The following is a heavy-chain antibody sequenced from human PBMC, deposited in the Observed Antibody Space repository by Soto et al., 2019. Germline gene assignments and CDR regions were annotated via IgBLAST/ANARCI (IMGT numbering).Heavy chain of an antibody. CDR3: AKTLEVTMIVVVLLESAFDI. Sequence: GGSLRLSCVASGFTFSSYALHWVRQAPGKGLEWVSGISDNGDSTYYADSVKGRFTISRDNSKNTLYLQMNSLRAEDTAVYYCAKTLEVTMIVVVLLESAFDIWGQGTMVTVSS. D-gene: IGHD3-22*01. J-gene: IGHJ3*02. CDR1: GFTFSSYA. CDR2: ISDNGDST. V-gene: IGHV3-23*01.